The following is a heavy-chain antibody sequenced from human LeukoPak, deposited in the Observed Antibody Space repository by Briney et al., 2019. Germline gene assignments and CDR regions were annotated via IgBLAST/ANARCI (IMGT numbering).Heavy chain of an antibody. CDR3: AGGLNTSPGVDY. D-gene: IGHD3-16*01. Sequence: GGSLRLSCAASGFTFSNYWMNWVRQAPGKGREWVAHIKEDGSQKYYVDSVKSRFTSSRDNAKTSVYLQMSSLRDEDTAVYYCAGGLNTSPGVDYWGQGTLVVVSS. J-gene: IGHJ4*02. CDR2: IKEDGSQK. CDR1: GFTFSNYW. V-gene: IGHV3-7*01.